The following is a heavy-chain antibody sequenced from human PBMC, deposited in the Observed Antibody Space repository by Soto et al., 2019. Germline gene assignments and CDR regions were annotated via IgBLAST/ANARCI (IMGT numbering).Heavy chain of an antibody. CDR2: IYHSGST. CDR1: GGSISSSNW. J-gene: IGHJ6*02. V-gene: IGHV4-4*02. D-gene: IGHD6-6*01. CDR3: ARRARPGCYYYGMDV. Sequence: PSETLSLTCAVSGGSISSSNWWSWVRQPPGRGLEWIGEIYHSGSTNYNPSLKSRVTISVDKSKNQFSLKLSSVTAADTAVYYCARRARPGCYYYGMDVWGQGTTVTVSS.